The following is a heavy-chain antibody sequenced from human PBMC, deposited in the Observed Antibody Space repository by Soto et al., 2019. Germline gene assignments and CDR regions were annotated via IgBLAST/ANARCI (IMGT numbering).Heavy chain of an antibody. D-gene: IGHD2-2*01. J-gene: IGHJ4*01. CDR3: ARHLVGSTRGNFDY. V-gene: IGHV5-51*01. Sequence: GESLKISCKGSGYSFTSYWIGWVRQMPGKGMEWMGNIYPYDSDTRYSPSFQGQVTISADTSITTAYLQWSGLRASDTAMYFCARHLVGSTRGNFDYWGQGTLVTVSS. CDR1: GYSFTSYW. CDR2: IYPYDSDT.